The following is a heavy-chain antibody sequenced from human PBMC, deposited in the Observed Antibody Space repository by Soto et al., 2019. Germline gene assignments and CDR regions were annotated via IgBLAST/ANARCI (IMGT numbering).Heavy chain of an antibody. J-gene: IGHJ6*03. CDR2: ISYDGINK. Sequence: QVQLVESGGVVVQPGRSLRLSCAASGFTFSSYGMHWVRQAPGKGLEWVAVISYDGINKYYADSGKCRFTSSRDNSKNALYLRMNSLRAEDTVVYYCAKEERITMFGVVNYYYYMDGWGKGTTVTVSS. D-gene: IGHD3-3*01. CDR3: AKEERITMFGVVNYYYYMDG. CDR1: GFTFSSYG. V-gene: IGHV3-30*18.